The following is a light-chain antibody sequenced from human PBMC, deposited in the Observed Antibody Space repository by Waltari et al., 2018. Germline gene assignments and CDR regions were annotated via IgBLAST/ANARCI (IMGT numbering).Light chain of an antibody. CDR2: EDN. CDR1: ALPKQY. Sequence: SYELTQPPSVSVSPGPTARITCSGDALPKQYAYWYQQKAGQAPVPVIHEDNKRPPGIPERISGSSSGTMATLTVSGAQVEDEADYYCYSTDSSGNHRVFGGGTRLTVL. V-gene: IGLV3-10*01. CDR3: YSTDSSGNHRV. J-gene: IGLJ2*01.